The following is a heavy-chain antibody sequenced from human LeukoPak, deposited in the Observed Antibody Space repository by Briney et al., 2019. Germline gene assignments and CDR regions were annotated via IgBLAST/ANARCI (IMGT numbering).Heavy chain of an antibody. CDR1: GYRFSTYW. J-gene: IGHJ3*02. V-gene: IGHV5-51*01. D-gene: IGHD3-22*01. CDR3: ARGGYDSSGEWAFDI. Sequence: GESLKISCKGSGYRFSTYWIAWVRQMPGKGLEWMGIIYPGDSDTRYSPSFQGQVTISADKSISTAYLQWSSLKASDTAMYYCARGGYDSSGEWAFDIWGQGTMVTVSS. CDR2: IYPGDSDT.